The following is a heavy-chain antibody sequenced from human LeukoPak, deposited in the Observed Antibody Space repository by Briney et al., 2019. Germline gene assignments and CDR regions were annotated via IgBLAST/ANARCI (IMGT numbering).Heavy chain of an antibody. CDR3: AKTYYYYSSGYYFPFDY. CDR2: ISGSGGST. V-gene: IGHV3-23*01. CDR1: GFTFSSYA. J-gene: IGHJ4*02. D-gene: IGHD3-22*01. Sequence: PGGPLRLSCAASGFTFSSYAMIWVRQAPAKGLEWVSAISGSGGSTYYADSVKGRFTISRDNSKNTLYLQMNSLRAEDTAVYHCAKTYYYYSSGYYFPFDYWGQGTLVIVSS.